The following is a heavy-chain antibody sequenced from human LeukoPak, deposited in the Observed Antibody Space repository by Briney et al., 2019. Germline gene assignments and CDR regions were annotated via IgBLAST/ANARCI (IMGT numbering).Heavy chain of an antibody. Sequence: PSETLSLTCTVSGGSISTYYWSWIRQPPGKGLEWIGYVYYSGSTNYNPSLKSRVTISSDTSKNQFSLRLSSVTAPETAVYYCGRGLNNRKSGRRFDVFQIWGQGTMVPVSS. D-gene: IGHD1-14*01. CDR1: GGSISTYY. V-gene: IGHV4-59*01. CDR2: VYYSGST. J-gene: IGHJ3*02. CDR3: GRGLNNRKSGRRFDVFQI.